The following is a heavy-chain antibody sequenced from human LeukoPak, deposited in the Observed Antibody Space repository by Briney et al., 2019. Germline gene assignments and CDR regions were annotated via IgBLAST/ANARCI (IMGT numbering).Heavy chain of an antibody. CDR3: ARAEITIFGTNAFDI. CDR2: INPNSGGT. CDR1: GYTFTGYY. V-gene: IGHV1-2*02. Sequence: ASVKVSCKASGYTFTGYYMHWVRQAPGQGLEWMGWINPNSGGTNYAQKFQGRVTMTRDTSISTAYMELSRLRSDDTAVYYCARAEITIFGTNAFDIWGQGTMVTVSS. J-gene: IGHJ3*02. D-gene: IGHD3-3*01.